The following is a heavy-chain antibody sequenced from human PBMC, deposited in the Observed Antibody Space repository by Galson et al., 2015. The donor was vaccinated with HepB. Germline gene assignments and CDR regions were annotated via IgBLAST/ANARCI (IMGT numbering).Heavy chain of an antibody. D-gene: IGHD5-12*01. J-gene: IGHJ3*01. V-gene: IGHV4-31*03. CDR3: ARERRSPRPNMDIVGSDAFDV. CDR1: GDSISSGAYY. CDR2: IYYSGST. Sequence: TLSLTCTVSGDSISSGAYYWSWIRQHPGKGLEWIGYIYYSGSTNYNPSLKSRFTISVDTSKNQFSLKLSSVTAADTAVYYCARERRSPRPNMDIVGSDAFDVWGQGTVVTVS.